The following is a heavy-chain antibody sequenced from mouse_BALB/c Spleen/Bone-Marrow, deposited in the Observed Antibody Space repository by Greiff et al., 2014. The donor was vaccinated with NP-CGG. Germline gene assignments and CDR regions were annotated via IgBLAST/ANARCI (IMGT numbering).Heavy chain of an antibody. J-gene: IGHJ2*01. CDR3: ARRRDYDYFDY. D-gene: IGHD2-4*01. CDR2: ISSGGTYT. CDR1: GFTFSNYG. Sequence: DVQLQESGGDLVKPGGSLKLSCAASGFTFSNYGMSWVRQIPDKRLEWVATISSGGTYTFYPDSVKGRFTISRDNTKNTLTLQMTSLKSEDTAMYYCARRRDYDYFDYWGQGTTLTVS. V-gene: IGHV5-6*01.